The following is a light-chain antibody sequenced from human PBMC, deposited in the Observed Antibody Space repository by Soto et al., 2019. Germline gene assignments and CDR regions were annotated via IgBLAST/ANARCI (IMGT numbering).Light chain of an antibody. CDR1: QSVRNY. Sequence: EIVLTQSPATLSLSPGETATLSCRASQSVRNYLAWYQQKPGQAPRLLIYDASNRATGIPARFSGTGSETDFTLTISRLEPEDFAVYYCQQYGSYPPITLGQGTRLEIK. CDR3: QQYGSYPPIT. CDR2: DAS. J-gene: IGKJ5*01. V-gene: IGKV3-11*01.